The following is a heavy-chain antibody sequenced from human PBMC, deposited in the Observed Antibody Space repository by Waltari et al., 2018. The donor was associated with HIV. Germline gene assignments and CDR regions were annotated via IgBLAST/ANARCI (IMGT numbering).Heavy chain of an antibody. J-gene: IGHJ4*02. D-gene: IGHD6-19*01. Sequence: EVQLVESGGGLVQPGESLRLACAASGFTFGGNDMPWLRQGAGRGLEWVSGIGVAGDTYYSASVKGRFTISRENAKNSLFLQMNGLTADDTAVYYCARAVGAVAGYFDFWGQGTLVTVSS. V-gene: IGHV3-13*01. CDR3: ARAVGAVAGYFDF. CDR1: GFTFGGND. CDR2: IGVAGDT.